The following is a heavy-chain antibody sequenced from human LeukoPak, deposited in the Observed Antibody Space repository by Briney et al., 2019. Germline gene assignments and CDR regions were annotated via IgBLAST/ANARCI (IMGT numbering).Heavy chain of an antibody. Sequence: GGSLRLSCAASGFTFSTYSMNWVRQAPGKGLEWVSSISGSSSFIYYADSVKGRFTISRDNAKNSLYLQMNSLRAEDTAVCYCATTPLDYGDYVFDYWGQGTLVTVSS. CDR3: ATTPLDYGDYVFDY. CDR2: ISGSSSFI. J-gene: IGHJ4*02. CDR1: GFTFSTYS. V-gene: IGHV3-21*01. D-gene: IGHD4-17*01.